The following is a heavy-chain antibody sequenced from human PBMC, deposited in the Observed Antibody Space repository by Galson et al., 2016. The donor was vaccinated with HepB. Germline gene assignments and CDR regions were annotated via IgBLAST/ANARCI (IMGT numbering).Heavy chain of an antibody. CDR3: ARHEADSGGWPIRFDY. J-gene: IGHJ4*02. D-gene: IGHD6-19*01. CDR1: GGSIISNTFY. CDR2: ITYNGRT. Sequence: SETLSLTCTVSGGSIISNTFYWGWIRQPPGKGLEWIGTITYNGRTYYNPSLKGRLSMSVDTSNNQFSVRLTSVIAADTAVYYCARHEADSGGWPIRFDYWGQGTPVTVSS. V-gene: IGHV4-39*01.